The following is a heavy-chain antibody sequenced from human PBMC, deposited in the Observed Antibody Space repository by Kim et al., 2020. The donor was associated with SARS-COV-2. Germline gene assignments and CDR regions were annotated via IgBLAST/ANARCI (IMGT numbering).Heavy chain of an antibody. J-gene: IGHJ6*02. CDR3: ARDRAGTRDYYGMDV. CDR1: RFTFSSYG. V-gene: IGHV3-33*01. CDR2: IWYDGSKR. Sequence: GWSLRLSCAASRFTFSSYGMHWVRQAPGRGLEWVATIWYDGSKRNYVDSVKGRFTVSRDNSKNTLYLQMDSLRAEDTAVYYCARDRAGTRDYYGMDVWGQGTTVIVSS. D-gene: IGHD1-7*01.